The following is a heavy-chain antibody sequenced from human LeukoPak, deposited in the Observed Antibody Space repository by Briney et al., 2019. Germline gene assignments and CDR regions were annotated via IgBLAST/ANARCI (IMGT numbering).Heavy chain of an antibody. CDR1: GFTFSSYA. Sequence: PGRSLRLSCAASGFTFSSYAMHWVRQAPGKGLEWVAVISYDGSNKYYADSVKGRFTISRDNSKNTLYLQMNSLRAEDTAVYYCARDRYSSSWYSYYMDVWGKGTTVTVSS. CDR3: ARDRYSSSWYSYYMDV. J-gene: IGHJ6*03. CDR2: ISYDGSNK. V-gene: IGHV3-30-3*01. D-gene: IGHD6-13*01.